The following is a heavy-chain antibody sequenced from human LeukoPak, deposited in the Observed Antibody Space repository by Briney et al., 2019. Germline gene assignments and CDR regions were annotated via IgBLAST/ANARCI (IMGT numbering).Heavy chain of an antibody. CDR1: GFTFSSYA. CDR2: ISWNSGSI. J-gene: IGHJ4*02. CDR3: AKDGGSYPAYYFDY. Sequence: PGGSLRLSCAASGFTFSSYAMSWVRQAPGKGLEWVSGISWNSGSIGYADSVKGRFTISRDNAKNSLYLQMNSLRAEDTALYYCAKDGGSYPAYYFDYWGQGTLVTVSS. V-gene: IGHV3-9*01. D-gene: IGHD1-26*01.